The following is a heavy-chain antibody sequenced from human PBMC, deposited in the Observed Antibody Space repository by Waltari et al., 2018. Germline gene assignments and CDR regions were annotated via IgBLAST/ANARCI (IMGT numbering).Heavy chain of an antibody. CDR2: IWYDGSNK. Sequence: QVQLVESGGGVVQPGRSLRLSFAASGFTFSSYGMHWVRQAPGQGRGWVAVIWYDGSNKYYADSVKGRFTISRDNSKNTLYLQMNSLRAEDTAVYYCARDADGSGSYYEKYYYYGMDVWGQGTTVTVSS. CDR1: GFTFSSYG. D-gene: IGHD3-10*01. J-gene: IGHJ6*02. V-gene: IGHV3-33*01. CDR3: ARDADGSGSYYEKYYYYGMDV.